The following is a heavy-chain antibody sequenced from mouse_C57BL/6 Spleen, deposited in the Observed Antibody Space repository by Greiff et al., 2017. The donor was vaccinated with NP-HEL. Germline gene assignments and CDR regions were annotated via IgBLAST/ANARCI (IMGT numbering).Heavy chain of an antibody. J-gene: IGHJ4*01. Sequence: VQLQQSGPELVKPGASVKISCKASGYAFSSSWMNWVKQRPGKGLEWIGRIYPGDGDTNYNGKFKGKATLTEDQSSSTAYMQLSSLTSDNSAVYVCARGGYASYYAMDYWGQGTSVTVSS. D-gene: IGHD2-2*01. CDR3: ARGGYASYYAMDY. CDR2: IYPGDGDT. CDR1: GYAFSSSW. V-gene: IGHV1-82*01.